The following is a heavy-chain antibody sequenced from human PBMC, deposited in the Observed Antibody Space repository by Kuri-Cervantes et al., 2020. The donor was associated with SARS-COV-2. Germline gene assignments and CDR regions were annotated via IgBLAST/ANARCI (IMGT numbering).Heavy chain of an antibody. J-gene: IGHJ5*02. V-gene: IGHV4-59*01. CDR2: IYYSGST. CDR3: ARELGLTTVNWFDP. D-gene: IGHD4-17*01. Sequence: SETLSLTCTVSGGSISSYYWSWIRQPPGKGLEWIGYIYYSGSTNYNPSLKSRVTISVDTSKNQFSLKLSSVTAADTAVYYCARELGLTTVNWFDPWGQGTRGTASS. CDR1: GGSISSYY.